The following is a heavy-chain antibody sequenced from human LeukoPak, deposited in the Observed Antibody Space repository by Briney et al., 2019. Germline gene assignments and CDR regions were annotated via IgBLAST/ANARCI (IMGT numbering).Heavy chain of an antibody. CDR3: AKVTYSTSSDWFDP. V-gene: IGHV3-23*01. Sequence: GGSLRLSCAASGFTFSSYAMSWVRQAPGKGLEWVSAISGSGGSTYYADSVKGRFTISRDNSKNTLCLQMNSLGAEDTAVYYCAKVTYSTSSDWFDPWGQGTLVTVSS. D-gene: IGHD4-11*01. J-gene: IGHJ5*02. CDR1: GFTFSSYA. CDR2: ISGSGGST.